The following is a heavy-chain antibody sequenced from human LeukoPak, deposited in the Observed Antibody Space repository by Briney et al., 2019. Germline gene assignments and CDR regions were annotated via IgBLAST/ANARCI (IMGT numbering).Heavy chain of an antibody. CDR1: GYTFTNFG. Sequence: ASVKVSCKASGYTFTNFGVSWVRQAPGQGLEWMGWISAYNGNTDFAQKFQGSVTLTIETSTATAYMDLRSLKSDDTAVYYCARDRYSGAYSFDYWGHGTLVTVSS. CDR2: ISAYNGNT. D-gene: IGHD5-12*01. V-gene: IGHV1-18*01. J-gene: IGHJ4*01. CDR3: ARDRYSGAYSFDY.